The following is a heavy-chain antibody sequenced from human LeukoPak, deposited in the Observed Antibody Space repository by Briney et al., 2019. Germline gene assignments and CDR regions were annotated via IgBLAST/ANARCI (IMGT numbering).Heavy chain of an antibody. Sequence: PGGSLRLSCAASGFTFSSYGMHWVRQAPGKRLEWVAVISYDGSNKYYADSVKGRFTISRDNSKNTLYLQMNSLRAEDTAVYYCAKDGSPYGDYYYYYMDVWGKGTTVTVSS. CDR2: ISYDGSNK. CDR1: GFTFSSYG. D-gene: IGHD4-17*01. J-gene: IGHJ6*03. V-gene: IGHV3-30*18. CDR3: AKDGSPYGDYYYYYMDV.